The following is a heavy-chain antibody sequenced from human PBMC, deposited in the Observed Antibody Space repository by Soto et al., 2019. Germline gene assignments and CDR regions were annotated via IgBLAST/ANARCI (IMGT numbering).Heavy chain of an antibody. Sequence: QISLKESGPTLVKPTQTLTLTCTFSGFSLRSSGVGVGWIRQPPGKALEWLALIYWDDDERYSPSLKSRLTNTKDTSKNQVVLKMTNMDPVDTATYYCVRPYYDNSAYYYYFDLWGRGTLVTVSS. D-gene: IGHD3-22*01. CDR3: VRPYYDNSAYYYYFDL. CDR2: IYWDDDE. J-gene: IGHJ2*01. V-gene: IGHV2-5*02. CDR1: GFSLRSSGVG.